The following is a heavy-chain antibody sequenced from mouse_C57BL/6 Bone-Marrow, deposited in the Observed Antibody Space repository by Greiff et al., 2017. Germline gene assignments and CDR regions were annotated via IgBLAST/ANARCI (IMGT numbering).Heavy chain of an antibody. J-gene: IGHJ4*01. D-gene: IGHD2-5*01. V-gene: IGHV5-4*01. CDR1: GFTFSSYA. CDR2: ISDGGSYT. CDR3: AREDYSNHYYAMDY. Sequence: EVKVVESGGGLVKPGGSLKLSCAASGFTFSSYAMSWVRQTPEKRLEWVATISDGGSYTYYPDNVKGRFTISRDNAKNNLYLQMSHLKSEDTAMYYCAREDYSNHYYAMDYWGQGTSVTVSS.